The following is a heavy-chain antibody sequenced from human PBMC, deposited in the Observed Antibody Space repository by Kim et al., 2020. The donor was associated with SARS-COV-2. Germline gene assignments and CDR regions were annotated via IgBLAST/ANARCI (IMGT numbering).Heavy chain of an antibody. D-gene: IGHD4-17*01. CDR1: GGIFINYA. Sequence: SVKVSCKVSGGIFINYAISWVRQAPGQGLEWMGRIIPILGVANYAQKFQGRVTITADKSTSTAYMELSSLRSEDTAVFYCATSYGDYDLDMWGQGTMVT. V-gene: IGHV1-69*04. CDR3: ATSYGDYDLDM. J-gene: IGHJ3*02. CDR2: IIPILGVA.